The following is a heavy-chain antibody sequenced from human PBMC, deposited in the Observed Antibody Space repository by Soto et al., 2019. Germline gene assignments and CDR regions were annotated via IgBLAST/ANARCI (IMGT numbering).Heavy chain of an antibody. V-gene: IGHV3-49*03. Sequence: GGSLRLSCTASGFTFGDYAMSWFRQAPGKGPEWVGFIRSKAYGGTTEYAASVKGRFTISRDDSKSIAYLQMNSLKTEDTAVYYCTRGRLRSAAGKYYFDYWGQGTLVTVSS. J-gene: IGHJ4*02. CDR2: IRSKAYGGTT. CDR3: TRGRLRSAAGKYYFDY. CDR1: GFTFGDYA. D-gene: IGHD6-13*01.